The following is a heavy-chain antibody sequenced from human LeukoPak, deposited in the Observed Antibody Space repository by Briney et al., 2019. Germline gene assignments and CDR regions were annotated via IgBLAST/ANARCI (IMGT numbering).Heavy chain of an antibody. CDR1: GFTFSNYW. CDR3: TREWYYGFDY. CDR2: INQDGGEK. V-gene: IGHV3-7*05. D-gene: IGHD3-10*01. J-gene: IGHJ4*02. Sequence: GGSLRLSCAASGFTFSNYWMSWVRQAPGKGPEWVTNINQDGGEKYYVDSVKGRFTISRDNARNSLYLQMNSLRAEDTAVYYCTREWYYGFDYWGQGTLVTVSS.